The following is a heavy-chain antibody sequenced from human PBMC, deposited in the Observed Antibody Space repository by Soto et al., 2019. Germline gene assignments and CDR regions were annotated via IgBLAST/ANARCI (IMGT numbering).Heavy chain of an antibody. CDR1: GGSFSDYY. CDR2: INHSGST. V-gene: IGHV4-34*01. Sequence: QVQLHQWGAGLLKPSETLSLTCAVYGGSFSDYYWSWIRQPPGKGLEWIGDINHSGSTNYNPSLGSRVIISVDWYMILFSLMLTSVTAADSRVFYWARVYYSDSSGYYYGRNWFDPWGQGTLVTVSS. D-gene: IGHD3-22*01. CDR3: ARVYYSDSSGYYYGRNWFDP. J-gene: IGHJ5*02.